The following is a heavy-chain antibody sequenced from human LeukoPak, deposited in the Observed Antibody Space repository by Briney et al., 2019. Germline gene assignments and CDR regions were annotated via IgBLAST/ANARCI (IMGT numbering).Heavy chain of an antibody. J-gene: IGHJ4*02. D-gene: IGHD3-3*01. V-gene: IGHV3-30-3*01. CDR2: ISYDGSNK. CDR3: ARASKPPGAVRYDFWSGYPRYYFDY. CDR1: GFTFSSYA. Sequence: GRSLRLSCAASGFTFSSYAMHWVRQAPGKGLEWVAVISYDGSNKYYADSVKGRFTISRDNSKNTLYLQMNSLRAEDTAVHYCARASKPPGAVRYDFWSGYPRYYFDYWGQGTLVTVSS.